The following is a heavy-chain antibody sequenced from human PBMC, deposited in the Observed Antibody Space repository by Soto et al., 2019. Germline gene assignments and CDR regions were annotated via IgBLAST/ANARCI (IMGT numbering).Heavy chain of an antibody. Sequence: QVQLVESGGGVVQPGRSLRLSCAASGFTFSSYGMHWVRQAPGKGLEWVAVISYDGSNKYYADSVKGRFTISRDNSKNPLYLQMNSLRAEDTAVYYCAKGDGYYYGSGSYPIDDYWGQGTLVTVSS. V-gene: IGHV3-30*18. CDR2: ISYDGSNK. CDR3: AKGDGYYYGSGSYPIDDY. CDR1: GFTFSSYG. J-gene: IGHJ4*02. D-gene: IGHD3-10*01.